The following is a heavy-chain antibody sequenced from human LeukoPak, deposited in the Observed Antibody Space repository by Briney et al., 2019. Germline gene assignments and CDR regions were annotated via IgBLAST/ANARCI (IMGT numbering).Heavy chain of an antibody. D-gene: IGHD3-3*01. CDR1: GGSISSSSYY. Sequence: SETLSLTCTVSGGSISSSSYYWGWIRQPPGKGLEWIGRIYYIGSTYYNPSLKSRVTISVDTSKNQFSLKLSSVTAADTAVYYCASPFYDFWSGYYTEGFDYWGQGTLVTVSS. CDR3: ASPFYDFWSGYYTEGFDY. V-gene: IGHV4-39*01. J-gene: IGHJ4*02. CDR2: IYYIGST.